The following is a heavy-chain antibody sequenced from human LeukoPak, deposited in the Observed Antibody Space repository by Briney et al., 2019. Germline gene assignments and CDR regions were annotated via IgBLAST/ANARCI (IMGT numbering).Heavy chain of an antibody. CDR2: IWYDGSEK. Sequence: GGSLRLSCMASGFTFSSCGMHWVRQAPGKGLEWVAAIWYDGSEKNYADSVKGRFTISRDNSKNTLYLQMNSLRAEDTAVYYCAKVGTLAVTTEPYSDYWGQGTLVTVSS. CDR1: GFTFSSCG. CDR3: AKVGTLAVTTEPYSDY. D-gene: IGHD4-17*01. V-gene: IGHV3-33*03. J-gene: IGHJ4*02.